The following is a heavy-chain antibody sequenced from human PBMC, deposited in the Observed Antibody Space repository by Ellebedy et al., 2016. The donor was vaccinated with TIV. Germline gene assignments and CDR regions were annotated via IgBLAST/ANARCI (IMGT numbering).Heavy chain of an antibody. CDR2: IYSSGTT. CDR1: GAYISSSY. Sequence: SETLSLTXTVSGAYISSSYWSWIRQPPGKGLEWIGYIYSSGTTVYSPSLKSRVTISIDTSKNQFSLRLNSVTAADAAVYYCASLKGESVYYGLDVWGQGTTVTVSS. J-gene: IGHJ6*02. V-gene: IGHV4-59*01. CDR3: ASLKGESVYYGLDV. D-gene: IGHD2/OR15-2a*01.